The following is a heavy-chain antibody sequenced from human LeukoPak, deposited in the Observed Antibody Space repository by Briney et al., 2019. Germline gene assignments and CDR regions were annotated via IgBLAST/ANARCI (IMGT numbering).Heavy chain of an antibody. Sequence: GGSLRLSCAASGFTFSYYSMNWVRQAPGKGLEWVSYISSGSSTIYYADSVKGRFTISRDNAKNSLCLQMNSLRAEDTAVYYCARGYFEWLLSSLDVFDIWGEGTMVTVSS. CDR2: ISSGSSTI. D-gene: IGHD3-9*01. CDR3: ARGYFEWLLSSLDVFDI. V-gene: IGHV3-48*01. CDR1: GFTFSYYS. J-gene: IGHJ3*02.